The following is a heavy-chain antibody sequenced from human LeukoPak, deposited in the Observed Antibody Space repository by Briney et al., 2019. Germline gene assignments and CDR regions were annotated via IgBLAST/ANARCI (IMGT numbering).Heavy chain of an antibody. CDR2: IIPIFGTA. V-gene: IGHV1-69*13. Sequence: APVKVSCKASGGTFSSYAISWVRQAPGQGLEWMGGIIPIFGTANYAQKFQGRVTITADESTSTAYMELSSLRSEDTAVYYCARVQRHRDGYNPCYYYYGMDVWGQGTTVTVSS. CDR1: GGTFSSYA. CDR3: ARVQRHRDGYNPCYYYYGMDV. D-gene: IGHD5-24*01. J-gene: IGHJ6*02.